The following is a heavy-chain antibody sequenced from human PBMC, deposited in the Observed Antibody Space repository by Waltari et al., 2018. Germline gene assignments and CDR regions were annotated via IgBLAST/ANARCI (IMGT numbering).Heavy chain of an antibody. CDR2: IWYDGSNK. Sequence: QVQLVESGGGVVQPGRSLRLSCAASGFTFSSYGMHWVRQAPGQGLEWVAVIWYDGSNKYYADSVKGRFTISRDNSKNTLYLQMNSLRAEDTAMYYWAKDGRGWQLGYYYYMDVWGKGTTVTVSS. V-gene: IGHV3-30*18. CDR1: GFTFSSYG. CDR3: AKDGRGWQLGYYYYMDV. D-gene: IGHD6-6*01. J-gene: IGHJ6*03.